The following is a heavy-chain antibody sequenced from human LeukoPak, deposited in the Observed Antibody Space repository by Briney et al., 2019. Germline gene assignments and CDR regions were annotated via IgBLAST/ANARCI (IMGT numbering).Heavy chain of an antibody. J-gene: IGHJ4*02. Sequence: ASVKVSCKASGYTFTGYYMHWVRQAPGQGLEWMGRINPNSGGTNYAQKFQGWATMTRDTSISTACMELSRLRSDDTAVYYCARIKSSNKDPTSGNYFLYWGQGTLVTVSS. V-gene: IGHV1-2*04. D-gene: IGHD1-26*01. CDR3: ARIKSSNKDPTSGNYFLY. CDR1: GYTFTGYY. CDR2: INPNSGGT.